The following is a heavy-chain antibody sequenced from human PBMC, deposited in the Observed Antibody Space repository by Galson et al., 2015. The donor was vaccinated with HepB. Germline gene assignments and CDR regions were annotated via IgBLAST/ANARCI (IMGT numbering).Heavy chain of an antibody. CDR2: IYHSGST. CDR3: ARGAYYCSSTSCADY. V-gene: IGHV4-30-2*01. D-gene: IGHD2-2*01. Sequence: TLSLTCAVSGGSISYGGYSWNWIRQPPGKGLEWIGYIYHSGSTYYNPSLKSRVTISVDRSKNQFSLKLSSVTAADTAVYYCARGAYYCSSTSCADYWGQGTLVTVSS. CDR1: GGSISYGGYS. J-gene: IGHJ4*02.